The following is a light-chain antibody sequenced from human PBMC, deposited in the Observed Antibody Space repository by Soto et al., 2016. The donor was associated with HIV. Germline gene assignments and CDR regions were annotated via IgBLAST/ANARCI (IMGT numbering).Light chain of an antibody. J-gene: IGKJ1*01. CDR1: QSINKW. Sequence: DIQMTQSPSSVSASLGDRVTITCRASQSINKWLAWYQQKPGKAPNLLIYKASTSQSGVPSTFSGSGSGTEFTLIISSLQPDDFATYYCQQYNSYPWTFGQGTKVEIK. CDR3: QQYNSYPWT. V-gene: IGKV1-5*03. CDR2: KAS.